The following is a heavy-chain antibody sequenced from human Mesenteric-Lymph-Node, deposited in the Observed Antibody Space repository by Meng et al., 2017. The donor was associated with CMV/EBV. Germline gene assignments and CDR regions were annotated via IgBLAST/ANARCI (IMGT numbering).Heavy chain of an antibody. D-gene: IGHD3-22*01. CDR1: GSSISSSSYY. Sequence: CTVSGSSISSSSYYWGWIRQPPGKGLEWIGSIYYSGSTYYNPSLKSRVTISVDTSKNQFSLKLSSVTAADTAVYYCERSGYYYQFDYWGQGTLVTVSS. J-gene: IGHJ4*02. CDR2: IYYSGST. V-gene: IGHV4-39*01. CDR3: ERSGYYYQFDY.